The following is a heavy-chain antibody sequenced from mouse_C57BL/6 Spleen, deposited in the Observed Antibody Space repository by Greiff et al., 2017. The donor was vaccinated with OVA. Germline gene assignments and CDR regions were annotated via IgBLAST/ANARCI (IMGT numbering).Heavy chain of an antibody. V-gene: IGHV3-6*01. Sequence: EVQRVESGPGLVKPSQSLSLTCSVTGYSITSGYYWNWIRQFPGNKLEWMGYISYDGSNNYNPSLKNRISITRDTSKNQFFLKLNSVTTEDTATYYCAREDGYDEFADWGQGTLGTVSA. CDR2: ISYDGSN. CDR1: GYSITSGYY. CDR3: AREDGYDEFAD. J-gene: IGHJ3*01. D-gene: IGHD2-2*01.